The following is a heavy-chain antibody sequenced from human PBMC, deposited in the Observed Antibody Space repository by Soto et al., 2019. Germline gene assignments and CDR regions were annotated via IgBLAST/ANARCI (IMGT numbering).Heavy chain of an antibody. CDR2: IDWHDDK. CDR1: GFSLSTSGMC. Sequence: SGPTLVNPTQTLTLTCTFSGFSLSTSGMCVGWVRQPPGKAREWLALIDWHDDKYYRTSLKTRLTISKDTSKNHVVLTMSNMDPVDTATYYCARIPAAAAGFYGMDVWGQGTTVTVSS. J-gene: IGHJ6*02. CDR3: ARIPAAAAGFYGMDV. V-gene: IGHV2-70*20. D-gene: IGHD6-13*01.